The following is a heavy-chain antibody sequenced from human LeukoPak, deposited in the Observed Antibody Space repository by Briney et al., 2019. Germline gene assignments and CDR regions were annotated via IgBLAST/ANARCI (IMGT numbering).Heavy chain of an antibody. CDR3: ARGGTGDGXYFDY. CDR1: GFSFSRYS. V-gene: IGHV3-48*01. D-gene: IGHD7-27*01. J-gene: IGHJ4*02. CDR2: IGDDSRPI. Sequence: GGSLRLSCAASGFSFSRYSMNWVRQTPGKGLEWLSYIGDDSRPIYYADSVRGRFTVSRDNAKNSLFLQMNGLRAEDTALYYCARGGTGDGXYFDYWGQGTLVTVSS.